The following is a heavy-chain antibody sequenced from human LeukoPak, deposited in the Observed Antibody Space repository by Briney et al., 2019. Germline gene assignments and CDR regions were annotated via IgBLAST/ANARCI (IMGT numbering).Heavy chain of an antibody. D-gene: IGHD3-10*01. V-gene: IGHV4-31*03. CDR1: GGSISSGGYY. J-gene: IGHJ5*02. CDR2: IYYSGST. CDR3: ARDRATYGSGSYWNWFDP. Sequence: SETLSLTCTVSGGSISSGGYYWSWIRQHPGKGLEWIGYIYYSGSTYYNPSLKSRVTISVDTSKNQFPLKLSSVTAADTAVYYCARDRATYGSGSYWNWFDPWGQGTLVTVSS.